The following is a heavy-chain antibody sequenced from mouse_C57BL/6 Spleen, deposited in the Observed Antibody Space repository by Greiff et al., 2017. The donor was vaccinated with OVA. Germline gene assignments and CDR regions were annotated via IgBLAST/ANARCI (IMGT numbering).Heavy chain of an antibody. CDR1: GFTFSDYY. D-gene: IGHD2-1*01. Sequence: DVKLVESEGGLVQPGSSMKLSCTASGFTFSDYYMAWVRQVPEKGLEWVANIKYDGSSTYYLDSLKSRFIISRDNANNILYLQMSSLKSEDTATYYCARDGNYYFDYWGQGTTLTVSS. CDR2: IKYDGSST. J-gene: IGHJ2*01. CDR3: ARDGNYYFDY. V-gene: IGHV5-16*01.